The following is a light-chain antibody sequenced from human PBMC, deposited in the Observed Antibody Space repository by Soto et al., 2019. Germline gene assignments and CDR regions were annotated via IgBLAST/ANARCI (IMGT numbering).Light chain of an antibody. CDR1: QSVSSY. Sequence: ESALKQSPATMSLSPGERDTLSCRASQSVSSYLAWYQQKPGQAPRLLIYDASNRATGIPARFSGSGSGTDFTLTISSLEPEDFAVYYCQQRSNWLITFGQGTRLEIK. CDR2: DAS. V-gene: IGKV3-11*01. CDR3: QQRSNWLIT. J-gene: IGKJ5*01.